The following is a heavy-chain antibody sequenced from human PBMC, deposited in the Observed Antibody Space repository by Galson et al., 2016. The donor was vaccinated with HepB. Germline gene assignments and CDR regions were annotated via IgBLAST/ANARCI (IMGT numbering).Heavy chain of an antibody. Sequence: QSGAEVKKPGESLKISCQGFGYIFANYWISWVRQMPGKGLEWLGRIDPSDSYTNYSPSFQGHVTISGDKSISTAYLQWDSLKASDTATFYCARLTLTKTPRGYYYFYMDVWGKGTTVTVSS. J-gene: IGHJ6*03. CDR2: IDPSDSYT. D-gene: IGHD4-11*01. CDR3: ARLTLTKTPRGYYYFYMDV. CDR1: GYIFANYW. V-gene: IGHV5-10-1*01.